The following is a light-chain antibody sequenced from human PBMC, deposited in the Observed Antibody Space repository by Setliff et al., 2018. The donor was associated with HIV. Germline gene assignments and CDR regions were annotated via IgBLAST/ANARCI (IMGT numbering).Light chain of an antibody. J-gene: IGLJ1*01. CDR1: SSDVGTYNL. CDR2: EVS. CDR3: CSNTGSNTYV. V-gene: IGLV2-23*02. Sequence: QSALTQPASVSGSPGQSITISCTGTSSDVGTYNLVSWYQQHPGKAPKLMIYEVSKRPSGVSNRFSGSKSGNTASLTISGLQAEDEADYYCCSNTGSNTYVFGTGTRSPS.